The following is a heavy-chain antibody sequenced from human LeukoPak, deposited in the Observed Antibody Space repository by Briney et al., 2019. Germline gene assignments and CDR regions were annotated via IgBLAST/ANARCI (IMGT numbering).Heavy chain of an antibody. V-gene: IGHV3-21*01. Sequence: GGSLSLSCAASGFTFSSYSMNWVRQAPGKGLEWVSSISSGSSYIYYADSLKGRFTISRDNAKNSLYLQMNSLRADDTAVYYCARDCGGDCYSHYFDYWGQGTLVTVSS. CDR1: GFTFSSYS. J-gene: IGHJ4*02. D-gene: IGHD2-21*02. CDR3: ARDCGGDCYSHYFDY. CDR2: ISSGSSYI.